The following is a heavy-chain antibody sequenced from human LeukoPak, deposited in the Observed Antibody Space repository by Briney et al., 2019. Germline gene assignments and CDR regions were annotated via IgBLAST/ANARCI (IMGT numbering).Heavy chain of an antibody. V-gene: IGHV4-59*12. Sequence: SETLSLTCTVSGGSISSYYWSWIRQPPGKGLEWIGYIYYSGSTNYNPSLKSRVTISVDTSKNQFSLKLSSVTAADTAVYYCARDSAYDFWSGYFHWGQGTLVTVSS. CDR1: GGSISSYY. CDR2: IYYSGST. J-gene: IGHJ4*02. D-gene: IGHD3-3*01. CDR3: ARDSAYDFWSGYFH.